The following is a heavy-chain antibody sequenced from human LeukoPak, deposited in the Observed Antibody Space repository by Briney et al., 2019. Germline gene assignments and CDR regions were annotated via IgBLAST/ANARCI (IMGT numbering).Heavy chain of an antibody. D-gene: IGHD6-19*01. J-gene: IGHJ4*02. Sequence: GGSLRLSCAASGFTFDDYAMHWVRQAPGRGLEWVSSISWNSGIIDYADSVKGRLIISRDNAENSLYLQMNSLRTDDTALYYCARDRGWWLAHFDYWGQGVLVTVSS. CDR2: ISWNSGII. CDR3: ARDRGWWLAHFDY. V-gene: IGHV3-9*01. CDR1: GFTFDDYA.